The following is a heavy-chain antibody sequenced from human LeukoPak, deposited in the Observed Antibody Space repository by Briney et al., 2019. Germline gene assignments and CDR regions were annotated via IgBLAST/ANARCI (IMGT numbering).Heavy chain of an antibody. CDR2: IYYSGST. D-gene: IGHD3-22*01. CDR1: GGSISSGDYY. CDR3: ARASTYHDSFDAFDI. Sequence: SETRSLTCTVSGGSISSGDYYWSWIRQPPGKGLEWIGYIYYSGSTYYNPSLKSRVSISVDTSKNQFSLKLSSVTAADTAVYYCARASTYHDSFDAFDIWGQGTMVTVSS. J-gene: IGHJ3*02. V-gene: IGHV4-30-4*01.